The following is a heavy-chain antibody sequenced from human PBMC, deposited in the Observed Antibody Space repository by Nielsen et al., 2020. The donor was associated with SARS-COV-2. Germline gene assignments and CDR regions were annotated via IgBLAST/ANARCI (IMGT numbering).Heavy chain of an antibody. CDR3: VREGRDLPLDY. D-gene: IGHD5-24*01. Sequence: GESLKISCAASGFTFSDYYMSWIRQAPGKGLEWISYIRSGSTYTNYADSVKGRFTISRDDAKNSLYLQMNSLRAEDTAVYYCVREGRDLPLDYWGQGVLVTVSS. CDR1: GFTFSDYY. J-gene: IGHJ4*02. CDR2: IRSGSTYT. V-gene: IGHV3-11*05.